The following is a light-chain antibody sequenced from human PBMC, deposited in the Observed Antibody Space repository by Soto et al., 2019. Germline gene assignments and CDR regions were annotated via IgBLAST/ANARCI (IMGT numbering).Light chain of an antibody. V-gene: IGLV2-23*01. CDR1: SSDVGSYDL. Sequence: QSALTQPASVSGSPGQSITISCTGTSSDVGSYDLVSWYQRHLGKAPKLIIYEGGKRPSEVSARFSGSRSGITAALTISRLQAEDEADDYCCSYAGSDTFLVVFGGGTKLTVL. CDR3: CSYAGSDTFLVV. J-gene: IGLJ2*01. CDR2: EGG.